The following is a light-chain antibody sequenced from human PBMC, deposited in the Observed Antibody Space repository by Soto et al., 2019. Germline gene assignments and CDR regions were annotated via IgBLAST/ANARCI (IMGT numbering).Light chain of an antibody. CDR2: DNN. V-gene: IGLV1-51*01. J-gene: IGLJ2*01. Sequence: SVLTQTPSVSAAPGEKVSISCSGGSSNIGSNYVSWYQQLPGAAPKLLIYDNNKRPSGIPDRFSGSTSGTSATLGITGLQTGDEADYYCGTWDSSLPVSVVFGGGTKLTVL. CDR1: SSNIGSNY. CDR3: GTWDSSLPVSVV.